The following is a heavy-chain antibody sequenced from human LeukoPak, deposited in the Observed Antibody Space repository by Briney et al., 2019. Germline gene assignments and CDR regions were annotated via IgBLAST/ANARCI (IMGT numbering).Heavy chain of an antibody. Sequence: ASVKVPCKASGYTFTGYYMHWVRQAPGQGLEWMGWINPNSGGTNYAQKFQGRVTMTRDTSISTAYMELSRLRSDDTAVYYCARGGPTGYSSSWYYFDYWGQGTLVTVSS. J-gene: IGHJ4*02. CDR1: GYTFTGYY. D-gene: IGHD6-13*01. V-gene: IGHV1-2*02. CDR2: INPNSGGT. CDR3: ARGGPTGYSSSWYYFDY.